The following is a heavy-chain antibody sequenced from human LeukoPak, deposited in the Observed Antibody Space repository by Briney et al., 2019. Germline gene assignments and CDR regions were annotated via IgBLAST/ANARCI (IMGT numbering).Heavy chain of an antibody. J-gene: IGHJ2*01. D-gene: IGHD1-26*01. CDR2: INPNSGGT. CDR3: ARDRGSYPHPCWYFDL. V-gene: IGHV1-2*02. CDR1: GYTFTDYH. Sequence: GASVKVSCKASGYTFTDYHMHWVRQAPGQGLEWMGWINPNSGGTNYAQSFQGRVTMTRDTSISTAYMELSRLRSDDTAVYYCARDRGSYPHPCWYFDLWGRGTLVTVSS.